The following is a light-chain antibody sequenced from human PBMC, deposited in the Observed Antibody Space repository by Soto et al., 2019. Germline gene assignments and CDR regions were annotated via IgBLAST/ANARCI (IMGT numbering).Light chain of an antibody. J-gene: IGKJ4*01. V-gene: IGKV3-20*01. CDR3: QQYLTSPLT. CDR1: QSVSASF. CDR2: GAS. Sequence: EIVLTQSPATLSLSPGERATLSCRASQSVSASFLAWYQQKRGQAPRLLIYGASTRATGIPDRFSGSASETDFTLTITRLEPEDFAVYYCQQYLTSPLTFGGGTKVEIK.